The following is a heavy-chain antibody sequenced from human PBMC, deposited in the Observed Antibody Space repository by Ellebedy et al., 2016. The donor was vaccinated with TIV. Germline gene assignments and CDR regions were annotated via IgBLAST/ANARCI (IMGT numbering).Heavy chain of an antibody. Sequence: GGSLRLSCEASGFTLSTYWMTWVRQAPGKGLEWVANLNQDGSQKYHVDSVKGRFTISRDNAKNSLYLQMNSLRAEDTAVYYCARAGYVSAYDIWGQGTRVTVSS. V-gene: IGHV3-7*03. CDR1: GFTLSTYW. CDR2: LNQDGSQK. CDR3: ARAGYVSAYDI. D-gene: IGHD2-15*01. J-gene: IGHJ3*02.